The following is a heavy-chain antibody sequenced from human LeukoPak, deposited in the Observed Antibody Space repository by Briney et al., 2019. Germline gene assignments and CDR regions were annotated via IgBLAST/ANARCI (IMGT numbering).Heavy chain of an antibody. J-gene: IGHJ4*02. D-gene: IGHD3-10*01. CDR2: IYYSGST. Sequence: SETLSLTCTVSGGSISSYYWSWIRQPPGKGLEWIGYIYYSGSTNYNPSLKSRVTMSVDTSKNQFSLKLSSVTAADTAVYYCARMWYGSGSYTYFDYWGQGTLVTVSS. CDR3: ARMWYGSGSYTYFDY. V-gene: IGHV4-59*12. CDR1: GGSISSYY.